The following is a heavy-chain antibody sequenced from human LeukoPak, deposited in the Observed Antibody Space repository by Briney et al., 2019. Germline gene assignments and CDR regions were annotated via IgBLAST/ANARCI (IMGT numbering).Heavy chain of an antibody. CDR1: GGSISSYY. CDR3: ARLRGATVAHNWFDP. Sequence: SETLSLTCTVSGGSISSYYWSWIRQPPGKGLEWIGYMYYSGSTNYNPSLKSRVTISVDTSKNQCSLRLSSVTAADTAVYYCARLRGATVAHNWFDPWGQGTLVTVSS. V-gene: IGHV4-59*12. J-gene: IGHJ5*02. D-gene: IGHD6-19*01. CDR2: MYYSGST.